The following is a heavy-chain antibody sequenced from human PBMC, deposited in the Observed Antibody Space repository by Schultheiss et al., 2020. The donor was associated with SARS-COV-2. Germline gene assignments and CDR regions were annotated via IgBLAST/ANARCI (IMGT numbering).Heavy chain of an antibody. Sequence: SGPTLVQPTQTLTLTCTFSGFSLSTSGVGVGWIRQPPGKALEWLALIYWDDDKRYSPSLKSRLTITKDTSKNQVVLTMTNMDPVDTATYYCAHSSSEEWYTYNWFDPWGQGTLVTVSS. J-gene: IGHJ5*02. CDR2: IYWDDDK. V-gene: IGHV2-5*02. CDR3: AHSSSEEWYTYNWFDP. D-gene: IGHD3-3*01. CDR1: GFSLSTSGVG.